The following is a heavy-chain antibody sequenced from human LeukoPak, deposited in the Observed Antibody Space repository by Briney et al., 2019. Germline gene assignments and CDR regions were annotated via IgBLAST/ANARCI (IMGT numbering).Heavy chain of an antibody. V-gene: IGHV4-59*01. CDR2: ISYSGDT. CDR3: ARLVGVRLPAVV. CDR1: GDSISSYY. J-gene: IGHJ6*02. Sequence: SETLSLTCTVCGDSISSYYWSWIRQPPGKGLEWIGYISYSGDTNYNLSLKSRVTMSVDTSKKQFSLTLSSVTAADTAVYYCARLVGVRLPAVVWGQGTTVTVSS. D-gene: IGHD1-26*01.